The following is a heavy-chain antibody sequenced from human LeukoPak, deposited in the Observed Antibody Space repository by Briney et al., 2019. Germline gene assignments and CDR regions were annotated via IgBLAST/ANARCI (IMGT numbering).Heavy chain of an antibody. J-gene: IGHJ3*02. V-gene: IGHV3-23*01. CDR3: ITDHKDNWNPPGDT. D-gene: IGHD1-20*01. Sequence: PGGSLRLSCAASGFTFSSYAMSWVRQAPGKVLEWDLTNSGSGGITYYADSVKGRFTISRDNSKITLYLQMNSLRAEDTAVYYCITDHKDNWNPPGDTWGQGTMVTVSS. CDR2: NSGSGGIT. CDR1: GFTFSSYA.